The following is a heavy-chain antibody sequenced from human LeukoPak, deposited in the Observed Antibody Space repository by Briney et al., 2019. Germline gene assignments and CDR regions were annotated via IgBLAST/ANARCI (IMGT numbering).Heavy chain of an antibody. Sequence: GESLKISCKGSGYSFSTYWIAWVRQMPGKGLEWMGIIYPGDSDTRYSPSFQGQVTISADKSISTAYLQWSSLKASDTAIYYCAWRSSSWETFDYWGQGTLVAVSS. CDR1: GYSFSTYW. CDR3: AWRSSSWETFDY. CDR2: IYPGDSDT. J-gene: IGHJ4*02. D-gene: IGHD6-13*01. V-gene: IGHV5-51*01.